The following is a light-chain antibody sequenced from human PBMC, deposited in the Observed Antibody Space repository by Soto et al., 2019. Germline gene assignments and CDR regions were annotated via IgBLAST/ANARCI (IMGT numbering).Light chain of an antibody. CDR2: DAS. Sequence: DIQMTQSPSSLSASVGDRVTITCQASQDISNYLNWYQQKPGKAPKLLIYDASNLETGVPSRFSGSGSGTDFTFTISSLQPEDIATYYCQQYDNILMYTFGQGTKLEI. CDR3: QQYDNILMYT. CDR1: QDISNY. J-gene: IGKJ2*01. V-gene: IGKV1-33*01.